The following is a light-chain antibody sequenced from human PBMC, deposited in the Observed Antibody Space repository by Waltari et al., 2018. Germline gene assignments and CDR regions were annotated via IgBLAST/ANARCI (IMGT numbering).Light chain of an antibody. CDR3: QQFNSYPRT. J-gene: IGKJ1*01. CDR1: QGISSY. Sequence: IQLAQSPSSLSASVGDRVTITCRASQGISSYLAWYQQKPGKAPKLLIYAASTWQSGVPSRFSGSGSETEFNLIISGLQPEEFATYYCQQFNSYPRTFGQGTKVEIK. CDR2: AAS. V-gene: IGKV1-9*01.